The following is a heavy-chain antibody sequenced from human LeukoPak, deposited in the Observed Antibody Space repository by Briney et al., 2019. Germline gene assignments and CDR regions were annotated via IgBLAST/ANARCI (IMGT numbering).Heavy chain of an antibody. D-gene: IGHD4-17*01. CDR1: GFTVSSNY. CDR2: IYSGGST. CDR3: AKDIWRGDHSRGAFDI. Sequence: GGSLRLSCAASGFTVSSNYMSWVRQAPGKGLEWVSVIYSGGSTYYADSVKGRLTISRDNSKNTLYLQMNSLRAEDTALYYCAKDIWRGDHSRGAFDIWGQGTMVTVSS. V-gene: IGHV3-53*05. J-gene: IGHJ3*02.